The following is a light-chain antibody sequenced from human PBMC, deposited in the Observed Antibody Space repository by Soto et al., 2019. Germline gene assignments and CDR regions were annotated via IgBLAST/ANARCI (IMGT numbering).Light chain of an antibody. CDR3: QTWGTGHWV. CDR1: SGHSSYA. V-gene: IGLV4-69*01. J-gene: IGLJ3*02. CDR2: LNSDGSH. Sequence: QPVLTQSPSASASLGASVKLTCILSSGHSSYAIAWHQQQPEKGPRYLMKLNSDGSHSKGDGIPDRFSGSSSGAERYLTISSLQSEDEADYYCQTWGTGHWVFGGGTKLTVL.